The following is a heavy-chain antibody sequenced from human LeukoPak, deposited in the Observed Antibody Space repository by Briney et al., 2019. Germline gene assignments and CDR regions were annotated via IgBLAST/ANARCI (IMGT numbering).Heavy chain of an antibody. Sequence: GGSLRLSCAASGFTLSSYAMSWVRQGPGKGLEWVSAISVSGNTYHADSVKGRFTISRDNANNSVFLQMNDLRAEDSAIYYCARGARWAYYFDYWGRGSLVTVSS. J-gene: IGHJ4*02. D-gene: IGHD4-23*01. CDR1: GFTLSSYA. CDR3: ARGARWAYYFDY. CDR2: ISVSGNT. V-gene: IGHV3-23*01.